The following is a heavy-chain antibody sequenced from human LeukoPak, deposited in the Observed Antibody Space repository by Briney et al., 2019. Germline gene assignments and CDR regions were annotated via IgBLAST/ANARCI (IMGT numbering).Heavy chain of an antibody. CDR1: GFTFSSYG. V-gene: IGHV3-30*18. CDR3: AKDRGMVAAHYYYYYGMDV. J-gene: IGHJ6*02. Sequence: AGGSLILSCAASGFTFSSYGIHWVRQAPGKGLEWVAVISYDGSNIFYADFVKGRFTISRDNSKNTLYLQINSLRAEDTAVYYCAKDRGMVAAHYYYYYGMDVWGQGTTVTVSS. CDR2: ISYDGSNI. D-gene: IGHD3-10*01.